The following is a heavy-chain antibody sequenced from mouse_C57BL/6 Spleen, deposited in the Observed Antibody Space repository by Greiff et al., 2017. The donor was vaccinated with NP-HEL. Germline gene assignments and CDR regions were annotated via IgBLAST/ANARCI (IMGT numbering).Heavy chain of an antibody. CDR3: ARGGSYYRAEWYFDV. Sequence: QVQLQQPGTELVKPGASVKLSCKASGYTFTSYWMHWVKQRPGQGLEWIGNINPSNGGTNYNEKFKSKATLTVDKSSSTAYMQLSSLTSEDSAVYYCARGGSYYRAEWYFDVWGTGTTVTVSS. D-gene: IGHD2-14*01. J-gene: IGHJ1*03. CDR1: GYTFTSYW. V-gene: IGHV1-53*01. CDR2: INPSNGGT.